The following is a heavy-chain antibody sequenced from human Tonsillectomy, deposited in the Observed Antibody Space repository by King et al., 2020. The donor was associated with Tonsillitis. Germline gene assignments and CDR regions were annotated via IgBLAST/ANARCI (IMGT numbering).Heavy chain of an antibody. CDR2: SYHSGST. D-gene: IGHD5-18*01. Sequence: QLQESGPGLVKPSGTLSLTCDVSGGSFSGSNWWSWVRQPPGQGLEWIGESYHSGSTNDNPSLKSRVTIAVDKSKNQFSLKLRSVTAADTAVYYCAGADLYSYVYEIGYWGQGTLVTVSS. J-gene: IGHJ4*02. CDR3: AGADLYSYVYEIGY. V-gene: IGHV4-4*02. CDR1: GGSFSGSNW.